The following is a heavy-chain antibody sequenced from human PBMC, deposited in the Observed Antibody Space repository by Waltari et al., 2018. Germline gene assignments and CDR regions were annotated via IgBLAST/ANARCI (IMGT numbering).Heavy chain of an antibody. D-gene: IGHD2-15*01. V-gene: IGHV4-4*02. CDR3: ARDRGRGLYLGV. CDR1: GDSVTTPNW. J-gene: IGHJ4*02. CDR2: CLGTGKT. Sequence: QLPESGPGLVKPSGTLSLSCAVPGDSVTTPNWWRWVRQSPQRGLEWIGQCLGTGKTNYSPSFASRVTMSLDASNNQFSLKVTSATAADTAVYYCARDRGRGLYLGVWGPGTLVTVSP.